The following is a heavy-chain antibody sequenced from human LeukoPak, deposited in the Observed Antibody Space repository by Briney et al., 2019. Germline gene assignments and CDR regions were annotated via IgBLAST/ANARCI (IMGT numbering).Heavy chain of an antibody. CDR1: GYSLTELA. V-gene: IGHV1-24*01. D-gene: IGHD2-2*01. CDR3: ASSDVVVPAAHGR. Sequence: GASVKVSCKVSGYSLTELAMHWVRQTPVKGLEWMGGFDPEDGEKMYAQKFQGRVTMTEDTSTDTAYMELSSLRSEDTAVYYCASSDVVVPAAHGRWGQGTLVTVSS. CDR2: FDPEDGEK. J-gene: IGHJ4*02.